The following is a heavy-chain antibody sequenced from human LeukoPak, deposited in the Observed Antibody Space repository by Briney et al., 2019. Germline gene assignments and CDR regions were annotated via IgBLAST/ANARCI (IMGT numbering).Heavy chain of an antibody. CDR3: ARDGPYSSSWYGYYYHGMDV. V-gene: IGHV1-69*13. CDR1: GGTFSSYA. J-gene: IGHJ6*02. CDR2: IIPIFGTA. D-gene: IGHD6-13*01. Sequence: ASVKVSCKASGGTFSSYAISWVRQAPGQGLEWMGGIIPIFGTANYAQKFQGRVTITADESTSTAYMELSSLRSEDTAVYYCARDGPYSSSWYGYYYHGMDVWGQGTTVTVSS.